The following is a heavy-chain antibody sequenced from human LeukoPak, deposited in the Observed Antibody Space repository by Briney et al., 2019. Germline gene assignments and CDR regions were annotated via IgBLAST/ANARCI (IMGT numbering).Heavy chain of an antibody. CDR2: ISSSGSTI. V-gene: IGHV3-11*01. D-gene: IGHD3-3*01. CDR1: GFTFSDYY. CDR3: ARGPPYYDFWSGYPR. J-gene: IGHJ4*02. Sequence: GGSLRLSCAASGFTFSDYYMSWIRQAPGKGLEWVSYISSSGSTIYYADSVKGRFTISWDNAKNSLYLQMNSLRAEGTAVYYCARGPPYYDFWSGYPRGGQGTLVTVSS.